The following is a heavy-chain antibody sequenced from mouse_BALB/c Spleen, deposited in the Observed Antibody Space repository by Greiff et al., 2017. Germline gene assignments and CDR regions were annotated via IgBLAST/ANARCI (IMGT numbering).Heavy chain of an antibody. CDR2: INPSNGGT. Sequence: VQVVESGAELVKPGASVKLSCKASGYTFTSYYMYWVKQRPGQGLEWIGEINPSNGGTNFNEKFKSKATLTVDKSSSTAYMQLSSLTSEDSAVYYCTRADYWGQGTTLTVSS. CDR1: GYTFTSYY. CDR3: TRADY. J-gene: IGHJ2*01. V-gene: IGHV1S81*02.